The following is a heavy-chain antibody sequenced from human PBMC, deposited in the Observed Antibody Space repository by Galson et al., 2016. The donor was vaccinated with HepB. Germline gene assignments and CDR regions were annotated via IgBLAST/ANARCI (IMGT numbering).Heavy chain of an antibody. CDR1: GFTFSNFA. V-gene: IGHV3-64*02. Sequence: SLRLSCAASGFTFSNFAMHWVRQAPGKGLESVSGISSDGGSTFYADSVKDRFTVSRDNSKNTLYLQMGSLRADDMAVYYCASPVYGDYISYYYYGMDVWGQGTLVTVSS. J-gene: IGHJ6*02. CDR3: ASPVYGDYISYYYYGMDV. CDR2: ISSDGGST. D-gene: IGHD4-17*01.